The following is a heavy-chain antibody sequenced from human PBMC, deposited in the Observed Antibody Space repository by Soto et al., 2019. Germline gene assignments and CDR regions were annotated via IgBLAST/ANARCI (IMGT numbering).Heavy chain of an antibody. Sequence: QVQLVESGGGLVEPGGSLRLSCAASGFRFSDYYMTWIRQAPGKGLEWVSKISGGGTTIYYADSVKGRFTVSRDNAKNSLYLQMNSLRTEDTAVYYCAGDPYYYGSAFWGQGTLVTVSS. CDR3: AGDPYYYGSAF. V-gene: IGHV3-11*01. J-gene: IGHJ4*02. D-gene: IGHD3-10*01. CDR2: ISGGGTTI. CDR1: GFRFSDYY.